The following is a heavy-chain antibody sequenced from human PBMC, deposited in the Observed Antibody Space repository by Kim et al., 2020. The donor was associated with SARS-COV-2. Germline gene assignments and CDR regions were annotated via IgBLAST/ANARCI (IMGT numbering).Heavy chain of an antibody. Sequence: GGSLRLSCAASGFTFTNYAMRWVRQAPGKGLEWVSSISDSGTGTQYADSVKGRFTISRDNFKNTVHLQMDSLRAEDTATYYCVKEGGVRSYFFDHWGQGT. CDR2: ISDSGTGT. D-gene: IGHD3-3*01. J-gene: IGHJ4*02. CDR3: VKEGGVRSYFFDH. CDR1: GFTFTNYA. V-gene: IGHV3-23*01.